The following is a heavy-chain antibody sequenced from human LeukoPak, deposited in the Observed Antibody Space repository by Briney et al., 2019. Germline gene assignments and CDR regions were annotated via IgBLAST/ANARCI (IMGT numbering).Heavy chain of an antibody. CDR1: GYTLTKLS. CDR2: YNPEDGEF. D-gene: IGHD3-3*01. CDR3: GTFSVLGVITKKFDL. J-gene: IGHJ5*02. V-gene: IGHV1-24*01. Sequence: ASVKVSCNVSGYTLTKLSMHWVRQSHGKGLEWMGGYNPEDGEFIYAHRFKGRVTMTEDTSTDTGYMELSSLGFDDTAVYYCGTFSVLGVITKKFDLWGQGTLVTVSS.